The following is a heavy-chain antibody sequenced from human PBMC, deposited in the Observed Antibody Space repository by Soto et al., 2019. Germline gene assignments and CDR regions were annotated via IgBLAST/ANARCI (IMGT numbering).Heavy chain of an antibody. CDR3: ARFRGSYGMDV. J-gene: IGHJ6*02. CDR1: GGSISSGDYY. V-gene: IGHV4-30-4*02. CDR2: IYYSGST. D-gene: IGHD3-10*01. Sequence: SETLSLTCTVSGGSISSGDYYWSWIRQPPGKGLEWIGYIYYSGSTYYNPSLKSRVTISVDTSKNQFSLKLSSLRSEDTAVYYCARFRGSYGMDVWGQGTTVTVSS.